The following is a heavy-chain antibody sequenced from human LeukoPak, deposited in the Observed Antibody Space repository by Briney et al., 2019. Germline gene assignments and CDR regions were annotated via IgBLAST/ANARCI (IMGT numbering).Heavy chain of an antibody. CDR3: AKGRYDFWSGYYPFDY. V-gene: IGHV3-9*01. D-gene: IGHD3-3*01. Sequence: PGGSLRLSCAASGFTLYDHAMHWIRQPPGPGKGLEWVSGIGWNSDRIDYADSVKGRFTISRDNAKNSLYLQMNSLRAEDTAVYYCAKGRYDFWSGYYPFDYWGQGTLVTVSS. J-gene: IGHJ4*02. CDR2: IGWNSDRI. CDR1: GFTLYDHA.